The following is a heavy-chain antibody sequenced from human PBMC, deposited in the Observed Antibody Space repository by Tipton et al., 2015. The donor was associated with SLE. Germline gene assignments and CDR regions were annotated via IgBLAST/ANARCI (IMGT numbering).Heavy chain of an antibody. D-gene: IGHD4-11*01. J-gene: IGHJ3*02. CDR1: GGFISSYY. Sequence: TLSLTCTVSGGFISSYYWSWIRQPPGKGLEWIGYIHYSGTTNYNPSLKSRVTMSVDTSKNQFSLNLRSVTAADTAMYYCARPRERDYNDAFDIWGQGTMVIVSS. V-gene: IGHV4-59*01. CDR2: IHYSGTT. CDR3: ARPRERDYNDAFDI.